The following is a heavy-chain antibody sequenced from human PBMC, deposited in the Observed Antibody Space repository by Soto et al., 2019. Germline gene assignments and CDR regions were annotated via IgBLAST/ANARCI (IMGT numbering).Heavy chain of an antibody. CDR1: GYTFTSYG. CDR3: ARTPYYDILTGSFYYYYYGMDV. J-gene: IGHJ6*02. Sequence: ASVKVSCKASGYTFTSYGIIWVRQAPGQGLEWMGWISAYNGNTNYAQKLQGRVTMTTDTSTSTAYMELRSLRSDDTAVYYCARTPYYDILTGSFYYYYYGMDVWGQGTTVTVSS. V-gene: IGHV1-18*01. D-gene: IGHD3-9*01. CDR2: ISAYNGNT.